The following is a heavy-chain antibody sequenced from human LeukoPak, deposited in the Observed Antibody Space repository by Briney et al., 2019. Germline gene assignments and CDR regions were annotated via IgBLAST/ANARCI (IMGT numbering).Heavy chain of an antibody. Sequence: PGGSLRLSCAASGFTFSSYSMNWVRQAPGKGLEWVSSISSSSSYIYYADSVKGRFTISRDNAKNSLYLQMNSLGAEDTAVYYCAGPISGRYCSGGSCPNWFDPWGQGTLVTVSS. V-gene: IGHV3-21*01. CDR2: ISSSSSYI. D-gene: IGHD2-15*01. CDR1: GFTFSSYS. J-gene: IGHJ5*02. CDR3: AGPISGRYCSGGSCPNWFDP.